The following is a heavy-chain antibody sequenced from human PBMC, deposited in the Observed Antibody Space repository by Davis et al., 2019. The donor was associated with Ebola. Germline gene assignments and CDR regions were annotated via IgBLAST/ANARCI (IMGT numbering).Heavy chain of an antibody. J-gene: IGHJ4*02. Sequence: PGGSLRLSCAASGFTFSTYTLSWVRQVPGKGLEWVSGITGSGGSTYYADSVKGRFTISRDNSKNTLYLQMNSLRAEDTAVYYCAKDGRDGYNRAHHWDYWGQGTLVTVSS. CDR2: ITGSGGST. D-gene: IGHD5-24*01. CDR3: AKDGRDGYNRAHHWDY. CDR1: GFTFSTYT. V-gene: IGHV3-23*01.